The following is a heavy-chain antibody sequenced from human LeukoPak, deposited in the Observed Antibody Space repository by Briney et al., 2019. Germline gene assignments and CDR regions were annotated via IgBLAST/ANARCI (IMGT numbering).Heavy chain of an antibody. V-gene: IGHV3-7*01. CDR2: IKKDGSEK. Sequence: GGSLRLSCVVSGFTFSSYCMSWVRQAPGKGLEWVANIKKDGSEKYYVDSVKGRFTISRDNAKNSLYLQMNSLRAEDTAVYYCARDLYRIVVVPHYFDYWGQGTLVTVSS. D-gene: IGHD3-22*01. CDR3: ARDLYRIVVVPHYFDY. J-gene: IGHJ4*02. CDR1: GFTFSSYC.